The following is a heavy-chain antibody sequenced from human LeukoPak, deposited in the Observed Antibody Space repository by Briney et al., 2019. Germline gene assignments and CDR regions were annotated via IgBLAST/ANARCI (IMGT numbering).Heavy chain of an antibody. CDR3: ARANPLYETYYFDY. Sequence: GGSLRLSCAASGFTFSSYSMNWVRQAPGKGLEWVSSISSSSSYIYYADSVKGRFTISRDNAKNSLYLQMNSLRAEDTAVYYCARANPLYETYYFDYWGQGTLVTVSS. D-gene: IGHD5/OR15-5a*01. J-gene: IGHJ4*02. CDR2: ISSSSSYI. V-gene: IGHV3-21*01. CDR1: GFTFSSYS.